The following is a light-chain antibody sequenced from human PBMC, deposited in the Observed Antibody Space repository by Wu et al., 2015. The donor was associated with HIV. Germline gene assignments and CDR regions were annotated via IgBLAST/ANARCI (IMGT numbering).Light chain of an antibody. V-gene: IGKV3D-15*01. Sequence: DIILTQSPAILSVSPGERVTLSCRASQSIDSNLAWYQQKPGQAPRLLIYAASTRATDIPARFSAWESGIDFTLTITSLQSDDFGVYYCQQYNYWPRTFGQGTKVEIK. CDR2: AAS. CDR3: QQYNYWPRT. J-gene: IGKJ1*01. CDR1: QSIDSN.